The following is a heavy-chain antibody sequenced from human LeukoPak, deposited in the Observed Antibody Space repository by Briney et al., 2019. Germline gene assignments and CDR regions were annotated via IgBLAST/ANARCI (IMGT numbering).Heavy chain of an antibody. Sequence: PGGALRLSCAAPGFSFSDYTMHSVRQAPGKGLGWVAFISNDGNNKYSADAVKGRFTISRDNSKNTLFLEMSNLRPEDTAVYYCARPGHGNYGPVGYWGQGTLVTVSS. CDR2: ISNDGNNK. D-gene: IGHD3-22*01. CDR3: ARPGHGNYGPVGY. V-gene: IGHV3-30*04. J-gene: IGHJ4*02. CDR1: GFSFSDYT.